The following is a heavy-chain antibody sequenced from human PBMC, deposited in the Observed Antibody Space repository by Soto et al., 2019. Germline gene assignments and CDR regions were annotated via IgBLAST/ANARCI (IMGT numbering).Heavy chain of an antibody. CDR1: GFTFSSYA. D-gene: IGHD3-22*01. Sequence: GGSLRLSCAVSGFTFSSYAMSWVRQAPGKGLEWVSAISGSGGSTYYADSVKGRFTISRDNSKNTLYLQMNSLRAEDTAVYYCAKDYYHSSGHYYDRNWNYYYYYGLDVWGQGTTVSISS. J-gene: IGHJ6*02. V-gene: IGHV3-23*01. CDR2: ISGSGGST. CDR3: AKDYYHSSGHYYDRNWNYYYYYGLDV.